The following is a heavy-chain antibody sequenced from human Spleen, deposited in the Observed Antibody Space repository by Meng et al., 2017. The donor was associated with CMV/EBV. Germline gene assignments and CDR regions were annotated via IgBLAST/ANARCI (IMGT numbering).Heavy chain of an antibody. CDR2: IAYDGFTK. CDR1: GFTFSTYS. D-gene: IGHD6-13*01. V-gene: IGHV3-30-3*01. CDR3: ARALAPSSWYNYFDY. Sequence: GESLKISCVASGFTFSTYSMQWVRQAPGRGLEWVAVIAYDGFTKYFADSVKGRFTISRDNSKNTVFLQMNSLRPEDTAVYYCARALAPSSWYNYFDYWGQGTLVTVSS. J-gene: IGHJ4*02.